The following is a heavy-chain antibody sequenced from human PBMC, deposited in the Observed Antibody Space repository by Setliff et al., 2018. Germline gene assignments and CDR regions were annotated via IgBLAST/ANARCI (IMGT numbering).Heavy chain of an antibody. J-gene: IGHJ4*02. CDR1: GYSISSGYY. CDR3: ARRETYYNFWSGYYAY. V-gene: IGHV4-38-2*01. CDR2: IYHSGST. D-gene: IGHD3-3*01. Sequence: SETLSLTCAVPGYSISSGYYWGWIRQPPGKGLEWIGSIYHSGSTYYNPSLKSRVTISVDTSKNQFSLKLSSVTAADTAVYYCARRETYYNFWSGYYAYWGQGTLVTVSS.